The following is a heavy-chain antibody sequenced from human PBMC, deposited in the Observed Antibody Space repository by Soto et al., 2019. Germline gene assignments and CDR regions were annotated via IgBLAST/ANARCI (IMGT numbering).Heavy chain of an antibody. CDR1: GFTFSSYW. D-gene: IGHD2-21*01. CDR3: ARVKGRFPDY. J-gene: IGHJ4*02. CDR2: ITSDGSST. Sequence: EVQLVESGGGLVQPGGSLRLSCAASGFTFSSYWMHWVRQAPGKGLVWVSRITSDGSSTSYADSVKGRFTISRDSAKNTLYLQMNSLRAADTAVYYCARVKGRFPDYWGQGTLVTVSS. V-gene: IGHV3-74*01.